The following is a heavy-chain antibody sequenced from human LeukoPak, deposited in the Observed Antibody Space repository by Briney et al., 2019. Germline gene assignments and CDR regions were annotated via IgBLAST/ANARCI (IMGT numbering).Heavy chain of an antibody. D-gene: IGHD6-19*01. V-gene: IGHV3-74*01. Sequence: PGGSLRLSCAASGFTFSNHWMHWVRQAPGEGLVWVSRINSDMSSTNYADSVKGRFTISRDNAKNTLYLQMNSLRAKDTAVYYCARDIAVSGNYFDYWGQGTLVTVSS. CDR3: ARDIAVSGNYFDY. CDR2: INSDMSST. J-gene: IGHJ4*02. CDR1: GFTFSNHW.